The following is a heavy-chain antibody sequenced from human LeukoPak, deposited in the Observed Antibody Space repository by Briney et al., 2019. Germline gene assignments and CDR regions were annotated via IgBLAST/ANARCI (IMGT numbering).Heavy chain of an antibody. D-gene: IGHD1-26*01. CDR1: GGTFSSYA. CDR3: ARSPVSGGSYRYYFDY. V-gene: IGHV1-69*13. Sequence: ASVKVSCKASGGTFSSYAISWVRQAPGQGLEWMGGIIPIFGTANYAQKFQGRVTITADESTSTAYMELSSLRSEDTAVYYCARSPVSGGSYRYYFDYWGQGTLVTVSS. J-gene: IGHJ4*02. CDR2: IIPIFGTA.